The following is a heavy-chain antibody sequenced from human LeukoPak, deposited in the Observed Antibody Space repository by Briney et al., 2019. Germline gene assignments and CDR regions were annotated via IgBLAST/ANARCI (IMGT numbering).Heavy chain of an antibody. J-gene: IGHJ6*03. Sequence: HPGGSLRLSCAASGFTFSSYWMSWVRQAPGKGLEWVANIKQDGSEKYYVDSVKGRFTISRDNAKNSLYLQMNSLRAEDTAVYYCARGRRNYLYYYYYYMDVWGKGTTVTVSS. CDR3: ARGRRNYLYYYYYYMDV. D-gene: IGHD1-7*01. V-gene: IGHV3-7*01. CDR2: IKQDGSEK. CDR1: GFTFSSYW.